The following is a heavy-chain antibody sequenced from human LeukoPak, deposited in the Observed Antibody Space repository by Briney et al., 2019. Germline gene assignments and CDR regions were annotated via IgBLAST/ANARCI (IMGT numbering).Heavy chain of an antibody. V-gene: IGHV3-7*01. CDR1: GFTFSTHW. J-gene: IGHJ5*02. D-gene: IGHD2-2*01. CDR3: ARGISSDP. CDR2: IKQDGSEK. Sequence: PGGSLRLSCTDSGFTFSTHWMAWLRLPPGKGPEWVANIKQDGSEKYYVDSVKGRFTISRDNAKNSLYLQMNSLRDEDTAVYYCARGISSDPWGQGTLVTVSS.